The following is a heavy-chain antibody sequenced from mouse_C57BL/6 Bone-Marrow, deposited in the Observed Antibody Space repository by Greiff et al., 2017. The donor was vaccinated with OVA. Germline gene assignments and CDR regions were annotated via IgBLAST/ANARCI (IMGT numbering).Heavy chain of an antibody. J-gene: IGHJ3*01. D-gene: IGHD4-1*01. CDR1: GYTFTSYT. CDR2: INPSSGYT. CDR3: ASNWAWFAY. Sequence: VQLVESGAELARPGASVKMSCKASGYTFTSYTMHWVKQRPGQGLEWIGYINPSSGYTKYNQKFKDKATLTADKSSSTAYMQLSSLTSEDSAVYYCASNWAWFAYWGQGTLVTVSA. V-gene: IGHV1-4*01.